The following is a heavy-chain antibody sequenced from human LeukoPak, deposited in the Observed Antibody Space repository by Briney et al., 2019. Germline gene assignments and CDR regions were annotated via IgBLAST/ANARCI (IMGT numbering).Heavy chain of an antibody. D-gene: IGHD3-3*01. V-gene: IGHV3-23*01. J-gene: IGHJ6*03. CDR2: VSSSGGST. CDR3: AKGGPARGGYYDFWSGYYGHFYYMDV. Sequence: GWCVILSGPASGPTFSSYPPSCARQAAGNGLEWVSAVSSSGGSTYYAGSVKGRLAISRDNSKNTLYLQMNSLKTEDKAVTDWAKGGPARGGYYDFWSGYYGHFYYMDVWGKGTTVTVPS. CDR1: GPTFSSYP.